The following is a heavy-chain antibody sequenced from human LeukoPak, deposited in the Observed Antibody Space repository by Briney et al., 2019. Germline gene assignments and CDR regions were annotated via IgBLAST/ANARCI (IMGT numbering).Heavy chain of an antibody. CDR1: GGSISSYY. CDR3: ARGLYSSSSPYYYYGMDV. V-gene: IGHV4-59*01. Sequence: PSETLSLTCTVSGGSISSYYWSWIRQPPGKGLEWIGYIYYSGSTNYNPSLKSRVTISVDTSKNQFSLKLSSVTAADTAVYYCARGLYSSSSPYYYYGMDVWGQGTTVTVS. CDR2: IYYSGST. J-gene: IGHJ6*02. D-gene: IGHD6-6*01.